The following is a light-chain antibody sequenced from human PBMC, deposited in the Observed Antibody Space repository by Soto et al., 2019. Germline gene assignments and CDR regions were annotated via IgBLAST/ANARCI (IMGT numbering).Light chain of an antibody. CDR1: QSVSSY. CDR3: QQRSNWPELT. Sequence: EIVFTQSPATRSLSPGERAALCCRASQSVSSYLAWYQQKPGQAPRLLIYDASNRATGIPARLSGSGSGTDFTLTISSLEPEDFAVYYCQQRSNWPELTFGGGTKWISN. CDR2: DAS. J-gene: IGKJ4*01. V-gene: IGKV3-11*01.